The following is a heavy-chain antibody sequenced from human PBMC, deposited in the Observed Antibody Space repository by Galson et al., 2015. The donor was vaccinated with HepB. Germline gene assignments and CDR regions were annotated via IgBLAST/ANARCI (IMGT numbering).Heavy chain of an antibody. CDR2: INDGNGRT. V-gene: IGHV1-3*01. J-gene: IGHJ4*02. D-gene: IGHD2-15*01. CDR3: AICVWSGTLLAYYFDY. CDR1: GFYLNDFA. Sequence: SVKVSCKASGFYLNDFAIQWVRQAPGQRREWMGWINDGNGRTKYSQKFQGRVTITRDTSASTAYMELNSLRSEDTAVYYCAICVWSGTLLAYYFDYWGQGSLVTVSS.